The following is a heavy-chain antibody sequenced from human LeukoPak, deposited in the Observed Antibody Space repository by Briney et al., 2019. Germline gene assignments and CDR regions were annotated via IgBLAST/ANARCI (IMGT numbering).Heavy chain of an antibody. V-gene: IGHV4-39*07. Sequence: SETLSLTCTVSGGSISSSNYYWGWIRQPPGKGLEWIGSIYYSGSTYYNPSLKSRVTISVDTSKNQFSLKLTSVTAADTAGYYCARECGYSYGYGWGCFDYWGQGTLVTVSS. J-gene: IGHJ4*02. CDR1: GGSISSSNYY. CDR2: IYYSGST. CDR3: ARECGYSYGYGWGCFDY. D-gene: IGHD5-18*01.